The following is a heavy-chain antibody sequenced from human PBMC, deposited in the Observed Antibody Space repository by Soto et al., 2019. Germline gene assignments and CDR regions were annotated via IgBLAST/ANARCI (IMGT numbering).Heavy chain of an antibody. V-gene: IGHV3-30-3*01. Sequence: QVPLVESGGGVVQPGRSLRLSCAASGFTFSSYAMHWVRQAPGKGLEWVAVISYDGSNKYYADSVKGRFTISRDNSKNPLYLQMNSLRAEDTAVYYCARDSQFDACDIWGQGTMVTVSS. CDR1: GFTFSSYA. CDR3: ARDSQFDACDI. J-gene: IGHJ3*02. CDR2: ISYDGSNK.